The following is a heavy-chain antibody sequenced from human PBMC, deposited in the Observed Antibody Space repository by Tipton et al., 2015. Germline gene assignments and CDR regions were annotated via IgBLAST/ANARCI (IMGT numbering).Heavy chain of an antibody. CDR2: INHSGST. CDR1: GGSFSVYY. J-gene: IGHJ5*02. CDR3: ARTHRPGAGVIWFAP. V-gene: IGHV4-34*01. Sequence: TLSLTCAVYGGSFSVYYWSWVRQPPGKGLEWIGEINHSGSTTYNPSLKSRVTISVDTSKNQFSLKLSSVTAADTAVYYCARTHRPGAGVIWFAPWGQGTLVIVSS. D-gene: IGHD3-3*01.